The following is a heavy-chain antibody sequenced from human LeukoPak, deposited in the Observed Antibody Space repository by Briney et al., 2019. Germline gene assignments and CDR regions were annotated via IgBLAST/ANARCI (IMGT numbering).Heavy chain of an antibody. CDR2: ITNSGNSK. CDR1: EFTFSSYS. Sequence: GGSLRLSCAASEFTFSSYSMDWVRQAPGKGLEWVSYITNSGNSKSYADSVKGRFTISRDNTKNSLYLQMNGLRAEDTAVYYCARTYYYDSSGFGYWGQGTLVTVSS. V-gene: IGHV3-48*01. CDR3: ARTYYYDSSGFGY. J-gene: IGHJ4*02. D-gene: IGHD3-22*01.